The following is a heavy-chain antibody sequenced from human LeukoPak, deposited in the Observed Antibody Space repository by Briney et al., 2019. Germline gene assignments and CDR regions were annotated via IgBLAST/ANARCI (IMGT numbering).Heavy chain of an antibody. CDR1: GLTFSSYA. Sequence: GGSLRLSCAASGLTFSSYAMHWVRQAPGKALEWVAVISYDGSNKYYADSVKGRFTISRDNSKNTLYLQMNSLRAEATAVYYCARDGYYDFWSGYYTGDYFDYWGQGTLVTVSS. D-gene: IGHD3-3*01. V-gene: IGHV3-30-3*01. CDR2: ISYDGSNK. J-gene: IGHJ4*02. CDR3: ARDGYYDFWSGYYTGDYFDY.